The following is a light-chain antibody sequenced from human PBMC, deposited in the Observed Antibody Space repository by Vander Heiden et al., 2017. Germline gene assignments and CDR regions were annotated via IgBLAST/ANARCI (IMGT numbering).Light chain of an antibody. Sequence: DIQMTQSPSSLSASVGDRVTITCRASQSVSSYLNWYHQKPGKAPKPLIYAASSLQSGVPSRFSGSGSGTDFTLTISSLQPEDFATYYCEQSYSTPLTFGGGTPVEIK. J-gene: IGKJ4*01. CDR2: AAS. V-gene: IGKV1-39*01. CDR3: EQSYSTPLT. CDR1: QSVSSY.